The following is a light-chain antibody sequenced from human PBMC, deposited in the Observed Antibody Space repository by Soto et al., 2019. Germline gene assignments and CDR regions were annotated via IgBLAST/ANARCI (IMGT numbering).Light chain of an antibody. Sequence: DIQMTQSPSSLSASIGDRVTITCRASQSINSYLNWYQQKPGKAPKLLIYAASSLQSGVPSRFSGSGSGTDFTLTISSLQPEDSATYYCQQIFSTPLTFGGGTTVEIK. V-gene: IGKV1-39*01. J-gene: IGKJ4*01. CDR2: AAS. CDR1: QSINSY. CDR3: QQIFSTPLT.